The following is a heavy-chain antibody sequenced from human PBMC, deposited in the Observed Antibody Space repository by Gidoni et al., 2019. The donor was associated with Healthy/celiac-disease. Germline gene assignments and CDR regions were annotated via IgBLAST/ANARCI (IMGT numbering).Heavy chain of an antibody. CDR1: GGSISSYY. D-gene: IGHD6-19*01. J-gene: IGHJ6*03. Sequence: QVQLQESGPGLVKPSETLSLTCTGSGGSISSYYWSWIRQPPGKGMEWIGYLYYSGSTNYHPPLKSRVTISVDTSKNQFSLKLSSVTAADTAVYYCARHVKQWLANHYYYYYMDVWGKGTTVTVSS. CDR3: ARHVKQWLANHYYYYYMDV. CDR2: LYYSGST. V-gene: IGHV4-59*08.